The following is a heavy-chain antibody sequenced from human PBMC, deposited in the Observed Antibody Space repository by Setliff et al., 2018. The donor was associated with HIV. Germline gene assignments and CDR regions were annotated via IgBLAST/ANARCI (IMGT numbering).Heavy chain of an antibody. V-gene: IGHV4-31*03. CDR3: ARGSGDVFLIAASSGDV. D-gene: IGHD2-15*01. J-gene: IGHJ6*02. CDR2: IYYSGAT. Sequence: PSETLSLTCTVSNGSISSGGYYWGWIRQHPGKGLEWIGYIYYSGATYYNPSLESRLDISVDTSKNQFSLRLNSVTAADSAVYYCARGSGDVFLIAASSGDVWGQGTTVNVSS. CDR1: NGSISSGGYY.